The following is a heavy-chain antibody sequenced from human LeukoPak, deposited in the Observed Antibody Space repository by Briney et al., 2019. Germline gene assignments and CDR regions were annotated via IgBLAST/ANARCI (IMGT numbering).Heavy chain of an antibody. D-gene: IGHD3-22*01. CDR1: GGSFSGYY. J-gene: IGHJ4*02. Sequence: SETLSLTCAVYGGSFSGYYWSWIRQPPGKGLEWIGEINHSGSTNYNPSLKSRVTISVDTSKNQFSLKLSSVTAADTAVYYCARSPYYYDSSGYYPFDYWGQGTLVTVSS. CDR3: ARSPYYYDSSGYYPFDY. V-gene: IGHV4-34*01. CDR2: INHSGST.